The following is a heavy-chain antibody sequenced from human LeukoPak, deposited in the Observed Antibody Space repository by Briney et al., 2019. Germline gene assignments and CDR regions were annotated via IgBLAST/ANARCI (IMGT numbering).Heavy chain of an antibody. CDR1: GDTISSTKW. Sequence: SGTLSLTCAVSGDTISSTKWWSWVRQSPGKGLEWVGEIHHSVGSNYNPSLKSRATISLDKSNNQFSLSLRSVTAADTAVYYCARNDFYDMDVWGKGTTVTVS. CDR3: ARNDFYDMDV. D-gene: IGHD2/OR15-2a*01. J-gene: IGHJ6*03. CDR2: IHHSVGS. V-gene: IGHV4-4*02.